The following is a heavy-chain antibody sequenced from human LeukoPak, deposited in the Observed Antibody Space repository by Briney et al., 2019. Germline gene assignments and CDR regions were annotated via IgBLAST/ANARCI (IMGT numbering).Heavy chain of an antibody. CDR2: IYYSGST. Sequence: SQTLSLTCTVSGGSISSGGYYWSWIRQHPGKGLEWIGYIYYSGSTYYNPSLKSRVTISVDTSKNQFSLKRSSVTAGVTRVYNGARRSGLRRGGDYWGQGTLVTVSS. J-gene: IGHJ4*02. V-gene: IGHV4-31*03. D-gene: IGHD3-10*01. CDR3: ARRSGLRRGGDY. CDR1: GGSISSGGYY.